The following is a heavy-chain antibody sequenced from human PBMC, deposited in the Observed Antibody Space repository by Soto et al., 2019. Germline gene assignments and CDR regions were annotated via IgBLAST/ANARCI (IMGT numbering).Heavy chain of an antibody. V-gene: IGHV4-59*01. CDR1: GGSISSYY. CDR2: IYYSGST. Sequence: PSETLSLTCTVSGGSISSYYWSWIRQPPGKGLEWIGYIYYSGSTNYNPSLKSRVTISVDTSKNQFSLKLSSVTAADTAVYYCARGDYDATLDYWGQGTLVTVSS. J-gene: IGHJ4*02. CDR3: ARGDYDATLDY. D-gene: IGHD3-22*01.